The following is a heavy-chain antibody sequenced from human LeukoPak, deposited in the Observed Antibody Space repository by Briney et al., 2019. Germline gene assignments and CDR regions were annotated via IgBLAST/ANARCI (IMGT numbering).Heavy chain of an antibody. J-gene: IGHJ4*02. Sequence: GGSLRLSCAASGFSFSSYAMSWVRQAPGKGLQSVSEISGSGGSVDYADSVQGRFTISRDNSKNTLHLQMNSLRAENTAVYYCAKDLRSGNYYGFFDHWGQGTLVTVSS. D-gene: IGHD3-10*01. CDR3: AKDLRSGNYYGFFDH. V-gene: IGHV3-23*01. CDR1: GFSFSSYA. CDR2: ISGSGGSV.